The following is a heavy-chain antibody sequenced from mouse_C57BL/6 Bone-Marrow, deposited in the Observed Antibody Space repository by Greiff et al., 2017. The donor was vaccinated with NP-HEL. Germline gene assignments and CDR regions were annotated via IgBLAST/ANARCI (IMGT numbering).Heavy chain of an antibody. CDR1: GFNIKDDY. D-gene: IGHD3-3*01. V-gene: IGHV14-4*01. CDR3: TTRGTGNYAMDY. J-gene: IGHJ4*01. Sequence: EVKLMESGAELVRPGASVKLSCTASGFNIKDDYMHWVKQRPEQGLEWIGWIDPENGDTEYASKFQGKATITADTSSNTAYLQLSSLTSEDTAVYYCTTRGTGNYAMDYWGQGTSVTVSS. CDR2: IDPENGDT.